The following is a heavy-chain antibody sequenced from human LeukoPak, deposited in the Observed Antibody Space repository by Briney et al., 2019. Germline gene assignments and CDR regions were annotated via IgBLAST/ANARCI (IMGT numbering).Heavy chain of an antibody. CDR2: IYHSGST. V-gene: IGHV4-30-2*02. J-gene: IGHJ4*02. D-gene: IGHD6-19*01. CDR1: GGSISSGGYS. CDR3: ARQADRGIAVATSIDFDY. Sequence: SQTLSLTCAVSGGSISSGGYSWSWIRQPPGKGLEWIGYIYHSGSTYYNPSLKSRVTISVDTSKNQFSLKLSSVTAADTAVYYCARQADRGIAVATSIDFDYWGQGTLVTVSS.